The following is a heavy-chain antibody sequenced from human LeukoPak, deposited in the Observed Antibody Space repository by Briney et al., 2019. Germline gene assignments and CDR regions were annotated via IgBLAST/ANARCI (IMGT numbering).Heavy chain of an antibody. Sequence: SETLSLTCTVSGGSISSSSYYWGWIRQPPGKGLEWIGEINHSGSTNYNPSLKSRVTISVDTSKNQFSLKLSSVTAADTAVYYCARAPYYGSGSYAYYYYYMDVWGKGTTVTVSS. V-gene: IGHV4-39*07. CDR1: GGSISSSSYY. CDR3: ARAPYYGSGSYAYYYYYMDV. J-gene: IGHJ6*03. D-gene: IGHD3-10*01. CDR2: INHSGST.